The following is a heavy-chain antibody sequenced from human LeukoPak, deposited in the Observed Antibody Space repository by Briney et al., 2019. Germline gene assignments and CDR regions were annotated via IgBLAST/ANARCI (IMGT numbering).Heavy chain of an antibody. CDR2: VSTYNGNT. J-gene: IGHJ3*02. CDR1: GYSFTSYG. Sequence: GASVKVSCKASGYSFTSYGIRWVRQAPGDGLEWMGWVSTYNGNTNYAQKLQGRVTMTTDTSTSTAYMELRSLRSDDTALYYCARDTTVVGDAFDIWGQGTMVTVSS. V-gene: IGHV1-18*01. D-gene: IGHD4-23*01. CDR3: ARDTTVVGDAFDI.